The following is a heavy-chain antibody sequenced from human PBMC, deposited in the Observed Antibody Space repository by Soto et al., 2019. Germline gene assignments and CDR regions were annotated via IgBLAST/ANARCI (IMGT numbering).Heavy chain of an antibody. CDR2: IYPGDSDS. CDR3: ATKGYGMTTEASYFHY. V-gene: IGHV5-51*01. D-gene: IGHD4-17*01. J-gene: IGHJ4*02. CDR1: GYSFTNYW. Sequence: PGESLKISCKGSGYSFTNYWIGWVRQMPGKGLEWMGIIYPGDSDSRYSPSFQGQVTISADKSISTAYLQWSSLKASDTAMYYCATKGYGMTTEASYFHYWGQGTLVTVSS.